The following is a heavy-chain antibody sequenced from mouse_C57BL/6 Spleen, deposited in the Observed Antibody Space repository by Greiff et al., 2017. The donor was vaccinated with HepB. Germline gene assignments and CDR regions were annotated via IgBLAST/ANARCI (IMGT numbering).Heavy chain of an antibody. J-gene: IGHJ3*01. CDR2: ISSGSSTI. CDR3: ARNFYDYDGPWFAY. Sequence: EVKLMESGGGLVKPGGSLKLSCAASGFTFSDYGMHWVRQAPEKGLEWVAYISSGSSTIYYAETVKGRFTISRDNAKNTLFLQMTSLRSEDTAIYYCARNFYDYDGPWFAYWGQGTLVTVSS. CDR1: GFTFSDYG. D-gene: IGHD2-4*01. V-gene: IGHV5-17*01.